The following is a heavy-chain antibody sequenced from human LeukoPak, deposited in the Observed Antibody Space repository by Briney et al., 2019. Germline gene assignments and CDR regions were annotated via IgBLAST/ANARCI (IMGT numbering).Heavy chain of an antibody. D-gene: IGHD2-15*01. CDR1: GGSFSGYY. Sequence: SETLSLACAVYGGSFSGYYWSWIRQPPGKGLEWIGDINHSGSTNYNPSLKSRVTMSVDTSKNQFSLKLSSVTAADTAVYYCARRASVAATLDYWGRGTLVTVSS. V-gene: IGHV4-34*01. CDR2: INHSGST. CDR3: ARRASVAATLDY. J-gene: IGHJ4*02.